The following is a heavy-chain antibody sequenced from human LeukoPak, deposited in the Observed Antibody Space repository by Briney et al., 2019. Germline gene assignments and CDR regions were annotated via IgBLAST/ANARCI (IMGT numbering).Heavy chain of an antibody. V-gene: IGHV3-23*01. CDR1: GFTFSSYA. Sequence: GGSLRLSCAASGFTFSSYAMSWVRQAPGKGLEWVSAISGSGGSTYYADSVKGRFTISRDNSRNTLYLQMNSLRAEDTAVYYCAKDEVPAALYGSFDYWGQGTLVTVSS. CDR3: AKDEVPAALYGSFDY. J-gene: IGHJ4*02. D-gene: IGHD2-2*01. CDR2: ISGSGGST.